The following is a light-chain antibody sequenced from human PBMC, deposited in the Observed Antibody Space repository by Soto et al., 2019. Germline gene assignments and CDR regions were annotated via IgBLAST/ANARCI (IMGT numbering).Light chain of an antibody. V-gene: IGLV2-14*01. J-gene: IGLJ1*01. Sequence: QSLLTQPASVSVSPGQSITISCTGTSSDVGGCNYLSWYQQHPGKAPKFMIYDVSNRPSGLSNRFSASNAGNTASRTISGLQAADAADYYCCSYTTSTTRPIVFGTGTRSPS. CDR1: SSDVGGCNY. CDR2: DVS. CDR3: CSYTTSTTRPIV.